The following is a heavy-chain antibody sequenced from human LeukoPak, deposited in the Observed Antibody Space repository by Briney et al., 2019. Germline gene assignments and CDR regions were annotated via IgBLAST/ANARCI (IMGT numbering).Heavy chain of an antibody. V-gene: IGHV3-23*01. CDR3: AKEATLVVRGTGIYSYYYMDV. Sequence: PGGSLRLSCAASGFTFSSYGMSWVRQAPGKGLEWVSAISGSGGSTYYADSVKGRFTISRDNSKNTLYLQMNSLRAEDTAVYYCAKEATLVVRGTGIYSYYYMDVWGKGTTVTISS. CDR2: ISGSGGST. J-gene: IGHJ6*03. D-gene: IGHD3-22*01. CDR1: GFTFSSYG.